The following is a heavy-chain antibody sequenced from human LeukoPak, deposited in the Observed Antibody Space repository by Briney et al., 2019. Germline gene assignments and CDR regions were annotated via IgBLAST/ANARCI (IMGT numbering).Heavy chain of an antibody. Sequence: PGGSLRLSCAASGFTFSSYAMSWVRQAPGKGLEWVSGISAGGGSRYYAGFVEGRFTISRDNSKNTLYLEVNSLRAEDTAVYNCAKDGGYSANIYYMDVWGKGTTVTVSS. J-gene: IGHJ6*03. CDR1: GFTFSSYA. CDR3: AKDGGYSANIYYMDV. CDR2: ISAGGGSR. V-gene: IGHV3-23*01. D-gene: IGHD5-12*01.